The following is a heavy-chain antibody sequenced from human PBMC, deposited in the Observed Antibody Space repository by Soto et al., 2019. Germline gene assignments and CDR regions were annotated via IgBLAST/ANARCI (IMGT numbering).Heavy chain of an antibody. Sequence: VSVKVSCKASGYTFTSYGIIWVRQAPGQGLEWMGWISAYNGNTNYAQKLQGRVTMTTDTSTSTAYMELRSLRSDDTAVYYCARYGDYVSSYYFDYWGQGTLVTVSS. V-gene: IGHV1-18*01. D-gene: IGHD4-17*01. CDR2: ISAYNGNT. J-gene: IGHJ4*02. CDR3: ARYGDYVSSYYFDY. CDR1: GYTFTSYG.